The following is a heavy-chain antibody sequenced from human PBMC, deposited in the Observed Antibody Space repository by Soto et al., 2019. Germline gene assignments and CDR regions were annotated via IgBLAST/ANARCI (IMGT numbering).Heavy chain of an antibody. CDR3: AKDIVVVVAAPGGDAFDI. CDR1: GFTFSSYA. D-gene: IGHD2-15*01. CDR2: ISGSGGST. Sequence: GGSLRLSCVASGFTFSSYAMSWVRQAPGKGLEWVSAISGSGGSTYYADSVKGRFTISRDNSKNPLYLQMNGLRAEDTAVYYCAKDIVVVVAAPGGDAFDIWGQGTMVTVSS. J-gene: IGHJ3*02. V-gene: IGHV3-23*01.